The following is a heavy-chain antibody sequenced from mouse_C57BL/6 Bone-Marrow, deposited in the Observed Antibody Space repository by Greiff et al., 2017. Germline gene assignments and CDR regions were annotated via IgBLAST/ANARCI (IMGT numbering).Heavy chain of an antibody. CDR2: IYPRDGST. J-gene: IGHJ3*01. D-gene: IGHD1-1*01. CDR3: ARSLTTVVATEGFAY. Sequence: VQLQESGPELVKPGASVKLSCKASGYTFTSYDINWVKQRPGQGLEWIGWIYPRDGSTKYNEKFKGKATLTVDTSSSTAYMELHSLTSEDSAVYFCARSLTTVVATEGFAYWGQGTLGTVSA. CDR1: GYTFTSYD. V-gene: IGHV1-85*01.